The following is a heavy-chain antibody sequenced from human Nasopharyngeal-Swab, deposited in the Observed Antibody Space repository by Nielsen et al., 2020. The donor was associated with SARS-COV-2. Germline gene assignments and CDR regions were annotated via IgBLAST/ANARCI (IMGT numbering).Heavy chain of an antibody. CDR1: GGTFSSYA. CDR3: ARGSGDYDTRAPYYYYGMDV. V-gene: IGHV1-69*13. Sequence: SVKVSCKDSGGTFSSYAISWGRQAPGQGLEWMGGIIPIFGTANYAQKFQGRVTITADESTSTAYMELSSLRSEDTAVYYCARGSGDYDTRAPYYYYGMDVWGQGTTVTVSS. CDR2: IIPIFGTA. D-gene: IGHD4-17*01. J-gene: IGHJ6*02.